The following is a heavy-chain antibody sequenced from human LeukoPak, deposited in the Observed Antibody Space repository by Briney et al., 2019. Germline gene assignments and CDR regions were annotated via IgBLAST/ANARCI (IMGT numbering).Heavy chain of an antibody. Sequence: ASVKVSCRASGYTFTSYGITWVRQAPGQGLEWMGWISGYNRDAKYAQKVQGRVTVITDTSTSTAYMELRSLSLDDTAVYYCARGDYGGGFDYWGQGTLVTVSS. V-gene: IGHV1-18*01. D-gene: IGHD4-23*01. CDR1: GYTFTSYG. CDR3: ARGDYGGGFDY. J-gene: IGHJ4*02. CDR2: ISGYNRDA.